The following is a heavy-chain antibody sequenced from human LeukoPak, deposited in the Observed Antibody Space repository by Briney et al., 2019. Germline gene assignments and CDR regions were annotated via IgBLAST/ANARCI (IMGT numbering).Heavy chain of an antibody. V-gene: IGHV4-59*01. J-gene: IGHJ4*02. CDR3: ASLGAYSYENGY. CDR1: GGSISSYY. Sequence: SETLSLTCTVSGGSISSYYWSWIRQPPGKGLEWIGYIYYSGSTNYNPSLKSRVTISVDTSKNQFSLKLSSVTAADTAVYYCASLGAYSYENGYWGQGTLVTVSS. CDR2: IYYSGST. D-gene: IGHD5-18*01.